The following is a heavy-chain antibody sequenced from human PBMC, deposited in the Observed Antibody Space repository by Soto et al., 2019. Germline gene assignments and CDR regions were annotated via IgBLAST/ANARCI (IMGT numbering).Heavy chain of an antibody. CDR2: IIPMFGTA. CDR1: GGTFRTHA. J-gene: IGHJ4*02. CDR3: ARGSIPAASYFDS. D-gene: IGHD2-15*01. Sequence: QVQLVQSGAEVKKPGSSVKVSCQASGGTFRTHAISWVRQAPGQGLEWMGGIIPMFGTANYAPKLPGTVTITADESTNTAYMELRSLRSEDTAVYYCARGSIPAASYFDSWGQGTPVTVSS. V-gene: IGHV1-69*01.